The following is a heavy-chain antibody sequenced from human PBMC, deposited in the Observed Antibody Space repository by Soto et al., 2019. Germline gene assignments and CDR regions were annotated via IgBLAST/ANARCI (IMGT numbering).Heavy chain of an antibody. CDR3: AKRGILRAQGMAYFDL. J-gene: IGHJ2*01. CDR2: IKTDGTEQ. Sequence: QVQLMESGGGVVQPGRSLRLTCAASGFTCNTYAMHWVRQAPGKGLEWVAVIKTDGTEQYYADSVKGRFTISREISQNTRYLQMTSLGLEDMSISHCAKRGILRAQGMAYFDLWGRGTLVTVSS. D-gene: IGHD3-16*01. V-gene: IGHV3-30*18. CDR1: GFTCNTYA.